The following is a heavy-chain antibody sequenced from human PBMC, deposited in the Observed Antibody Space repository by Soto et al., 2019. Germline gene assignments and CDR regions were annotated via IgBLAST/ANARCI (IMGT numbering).Heavy chain of an antibody. CDR2: ISGYNGNT. CDR3: ARAEDTIAAPDAFDI. D-gene: IGHD6-6*01. Sequence: ASVKVSCKASGYTFTSYGISWVRQAPGQGLEWMGWISGYNGNTNYAQKLQGRVTMTTDTSTRTAYMELRSLRADDTAVYYCARAEDTIAAPDAFDIWGQGTMVTVSS. J-gene: IGHJ3*02. V-gene: IGHV1-18*01. CDR1: GYTFTSYG.